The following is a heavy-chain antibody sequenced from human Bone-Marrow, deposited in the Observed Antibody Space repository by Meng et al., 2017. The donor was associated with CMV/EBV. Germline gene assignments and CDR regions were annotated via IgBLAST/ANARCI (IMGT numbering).Heavy chain of an antibody. CDR1: GGTFSSYT. D-gene: IGHD6-6*01. Sequence: SVKVSCRASGGTFSSYTISWVRQAPGQGLEWMGRIIPILGIANYAQKFQGRVTITADKSTSTAYMELSSLRSEDTAVYYCASESIAALLYDYWGQGTLVTVSS. J-gene: IGHJ4*02. V-gene: IGHV1-69*02. CDR3: ASESIAALLYDY. CDR2: IIPILGIA.